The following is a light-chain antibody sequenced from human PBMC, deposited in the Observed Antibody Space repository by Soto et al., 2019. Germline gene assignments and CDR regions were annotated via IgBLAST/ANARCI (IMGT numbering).Light chain of an antibody. J-gene: IGKJ4*01. V-gene: IGKV1-5*01. CDR1: QSVRSW. Sequence: DIQMTQSPSTLSASVGDRVTITCRASQSVRSWLAWYQQKPGRAPKFLIYDASSLESGVPSRFSGSGSGTDFTLTISTLQPEDIATYYCQHLDSYPLTFGGGTKVEIK. CDR3: QHLDSYPLT. CDR2: DAS.